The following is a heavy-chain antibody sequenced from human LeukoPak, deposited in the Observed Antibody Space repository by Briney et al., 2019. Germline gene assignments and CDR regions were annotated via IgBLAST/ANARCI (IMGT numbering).Heavy chain of an antibody. CDR1: GFGFSSYA. CDR3: AKSVTGYSTFDY. J-gene: IGHJ4*02. Sequence: HPGGSLRLSCAASGFGFSSYALNWVRQAPGKGLEWVSGISGSGYSIYYVDSVKGRFTISRDNSKKTVYLQMNSLRAEDTAVYYCAKSVTGYSTFDYWGQGTLVTVSS. V-gene: IGHV3-23*01. D-gene: IGHD3-9*01. CDR2: ISGSGYSI.